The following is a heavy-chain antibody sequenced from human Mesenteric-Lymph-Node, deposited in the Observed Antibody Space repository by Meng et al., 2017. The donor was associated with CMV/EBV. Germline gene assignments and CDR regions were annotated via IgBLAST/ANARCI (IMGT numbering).Heavy chain of an antibody. CDR1: YW. J-gene: IGHJ6*02. D-gene: IGHD2-2*01. CDR3: ARGDCSSTSCYLGVHYYGMDV. CDR2: INSDGSRI. Sequence: YWMHWVRQAPGKGLVWVSRINSDGSRIGYADSVKGRFTISRDNAKNTLYLQMNSLRAEDTAVYYCARGDCSSTSCYLGVHYYGMDVWGPGTTVTVSS. V-gene: IGHV3-74*01.